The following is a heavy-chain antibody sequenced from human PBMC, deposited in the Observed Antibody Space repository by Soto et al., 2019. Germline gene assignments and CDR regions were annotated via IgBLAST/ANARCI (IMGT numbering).Heavy chain of an antibody. CDR2: IRSRAYGGTT. CDR1: GFTFGDYA. Sequence: GGSLRLSCTASGFTFGDYAMSWVRQAPGKGLEWVGFIRSRAYGGTTEYAASVKGRFTISRDDSKSIAYLQMNSLKTEDTAVYYCTRDTPLLLWFGELFNVDYGMDVWGQGTTVTVSS. V-gene: IGHV3-49*04. CDR3: TRDTPLLLWFGELFNVDYGMDV. D-gene: IGHD3-10*01. J-gene: IGHJ6*02.